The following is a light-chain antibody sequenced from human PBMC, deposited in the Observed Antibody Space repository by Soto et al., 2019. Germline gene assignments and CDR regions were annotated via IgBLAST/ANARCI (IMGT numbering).Light chain of an antibody. J-gene: IGKJ5*01. CDR1: QSVGTD. Sequence: EIVMTQSPATLSVSPGERVTLSCRASQSVGTDLAWYQQKPGQAPRLLIYDASTGATGTPARLSGSGSGTEFALTISSLQSEDFAVYYCQQYNNWPPITFGQGTRLEIK. V-gene: IGKV3-15*01. CDR3: QQYNNWPPIT. CDR2: DAS.